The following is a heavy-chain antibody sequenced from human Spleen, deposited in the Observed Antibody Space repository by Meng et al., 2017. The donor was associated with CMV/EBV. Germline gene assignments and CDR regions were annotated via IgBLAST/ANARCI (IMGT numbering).Heavy chain of an antibody. CDR2: IWYDGSNK. V-gene: IGHV3-33*01. J-gene: IGHJ4*02. Sequence: GESLKISCAASGFTFSSYGMHWVRQAPGKGLEWVAVIWYDGSNKYYADSVKGRFTISRDNSKNTLYLQMNSLRAEDTAVYYCAREWLTHYFDYWGQGTLVTVSS. CDR1: GFTFSSYG. CDR3: AREWLTHYFDY. D-gene: IGHD6-19*01.